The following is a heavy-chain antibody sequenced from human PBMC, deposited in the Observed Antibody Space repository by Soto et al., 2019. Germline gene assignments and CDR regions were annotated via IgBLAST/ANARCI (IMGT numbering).Heavy chain of an antibody. CDR2: INQSGAT. D-gene: IGHD3-10*01. Sequence: QLQQWGAGLLKPSETLSLTCAVYNGSFSKYYWNWIRQSPGKGLEWIGEINQSGATNYHPSLKSRVNISEGTSKNQFSLNLKSLTASDKAVYYCARGYYYASGSSFPYWGQGTLVTVSS. J-gene: IGHJ4*02. CDR3: ARGYYYASGSSFPY. V-gene: IGHV4-34*01. CDR1: NGSFSKYY.